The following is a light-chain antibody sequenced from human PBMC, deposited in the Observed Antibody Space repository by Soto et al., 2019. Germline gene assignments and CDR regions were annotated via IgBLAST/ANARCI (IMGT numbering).Light chain of an antibody. J-gene: IGKJ1*01. CDR2: KAS. CDR3: QQYGSSPRT. V-gene: IGKV1-5*03. Sequence: DIQMTQSPSTLSASVGDRVTITCRASQNINSWLAWYQQKPGKAPKLLIYKASTLESGVPSRFSGSGSGTEFTLTISRLEPEDFAVYYCQQYGSSPRTFGQGTKVEIK. CDR1: QNINSW.